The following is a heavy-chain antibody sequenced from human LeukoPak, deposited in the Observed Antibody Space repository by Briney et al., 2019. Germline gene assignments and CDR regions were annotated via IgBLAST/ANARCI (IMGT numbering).Heavy chain of an antibody. CDR2: INHSGST. J-gene: IGHJ4*02. V-gene: IGHV4-34*01. D-gene: IGHD3-22*01. CDR3: ARGNLNYYDSSGYLIR. CDR1: GGSFSGYY. Sequence: SETLSLTCAVYGGSFSGYYWSWIRQPPGKELEWIGEINHSGSTNYNPSLKSRVTISVDTSKNQFSLKLSSVTAADTAVYYCARGNLNYYDSSGYLIRWGQGTLVTVSS.